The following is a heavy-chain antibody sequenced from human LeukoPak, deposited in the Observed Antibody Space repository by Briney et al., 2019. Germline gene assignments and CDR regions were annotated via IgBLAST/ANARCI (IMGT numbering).Heavy chain of an antibody. CDR1: GGSISGYY. CDR3: ARFSQSSGSPYHDLDY. CDR2: IYSTGGT. Sequence: SETLSLTCTVSGGSISGYYWSWVRQSPEKGRESIGFIYSTGGTSYNPSLRSRVTISIDTSQNQFYLRLTSVTAADTAVYYCARFSQSSGSPYHDLDYWGQGTLVSVSS. V-gene: IGHV4-59*01. D-gene: IGHD2-15*01. J-gene: IGHJ4*02.